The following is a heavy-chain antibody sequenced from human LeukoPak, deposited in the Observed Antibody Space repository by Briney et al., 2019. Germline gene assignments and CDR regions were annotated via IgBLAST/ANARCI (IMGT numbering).Heavy chain of an antibody. J-gene: IGHJ4*02. Sequence: GASVKVSCKASGYTFTSYGISWVRQAPGQGLEWMGWISAYNGNTNYAQKLQGRVTMTTDTSTSTAYMELRSPRSDDTAVHYCARRSIGSGYYTFDYWGQGTLVTVSS. CDR1: GYTFTSYG. CDR3: ARRSIGSGYYTFDY. V-gene: IGHV1-18*01. CDR2: ISAYNGNT. D-gene: IGHD3-22*01.